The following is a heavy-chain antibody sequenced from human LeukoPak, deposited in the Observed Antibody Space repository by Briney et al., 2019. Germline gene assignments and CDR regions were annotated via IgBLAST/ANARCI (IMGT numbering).Heavy chain of an antibody. V-gene: IGHV1-69*13. CDR3: ARGSGSYRPFGPNFDY. D-gene: IGHD3-10*01. J-gene: IGHJ4*02. CDR2: IIPIFGTA. CDR1: GGTFISYA. Sequence: ASVKVSCKASGGTFISYAISWVRQAPGQGLEWMGGIIPIFGTANYAQKFQGRVTITADEYKSTAYMELSSMRSEDTAVYYCARGSGSYRPFGPNFDYWGQGTLVTVSS.